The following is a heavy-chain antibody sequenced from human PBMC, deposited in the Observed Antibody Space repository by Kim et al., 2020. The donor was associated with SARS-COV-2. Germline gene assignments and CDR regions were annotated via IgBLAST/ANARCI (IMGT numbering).Heavy chain of an antibody. J-gene: IGHJ6*02. D-gene: IGHD3-3*01. V-gene: IGHV1-46*01. CDR3: ARDRRITIFGVVIPSYYGMDV. CDR2: INPSGGST. Sequence: ASVKVSCKASGYTFTSFYMHWVRQAPGQGLEWMGIINPSGGSTSYAQKFQGRVTMTSDTSTSTVYMELSSLRSEDTAVYYCARDRRITIFGVVIPSYYGMDVWGQGTTVTVSS. CDR1: GYTFTSFY.